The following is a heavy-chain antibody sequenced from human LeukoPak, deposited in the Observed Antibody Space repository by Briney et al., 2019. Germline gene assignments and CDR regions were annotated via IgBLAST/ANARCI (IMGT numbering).Heavy chain of an antibody. CDR3: ARGGVSTIYD. CDR2: INHSGST. Sequence: SETLSLTCAVYGGSFSGYYWSWIRQPPGKGLEWIGEINHSGSTNYNPSLKSRVTISVDTSKNQFSLKLSSVTAADTAVYYCARGGVSTIYDWGQGTLVTVCS. CDR1: GGSFSGYY. D-gene: IGHD5/OR15-5a*01. V-gene: IGHV4-34*01. J-gene: IGHJ4*02.